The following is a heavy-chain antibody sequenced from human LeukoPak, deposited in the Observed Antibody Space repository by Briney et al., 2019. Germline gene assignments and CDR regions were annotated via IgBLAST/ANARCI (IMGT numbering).Heavy chain of an antibody. D-gene: IGHD3-3*01. Sequence: SETLSLTCTVSGGPISSYSWTWVRQPPGKALEWIGYIYTTGITDYNPSLTSRVTMSVDTSKNQVSMELRFLTAADTALYYCATSYDAKTAPYDLWGRGTLVTVFS. CDR3: ATSYDAKTAPYDL. J-gene: IGHJ5*02. CDR2: IYTTGIT. CDR1: GGPISSYS. V-gene: IGHV4-4*09.